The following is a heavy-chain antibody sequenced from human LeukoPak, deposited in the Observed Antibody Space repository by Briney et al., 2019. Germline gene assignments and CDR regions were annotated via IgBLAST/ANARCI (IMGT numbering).Heavy chain of an antibody. D-gene: IGHD3-10*02. CDR2: IKQDGSEK. J-gene: IGHJ6*04. CDR3: AELGITMIGGV. Sequence: PGGSLRLSCAASEFTFSSHWMTWVRQAPGKGLEWVANIKQDGSEKYYVDSVQGRFTISRDNAKNSLYLLMNSLRAEDTAVYYCAELGITMIGGVWGKGTTVTISS. V-gene: IGHV3-7*03. CDR1: EFTFSSHW.